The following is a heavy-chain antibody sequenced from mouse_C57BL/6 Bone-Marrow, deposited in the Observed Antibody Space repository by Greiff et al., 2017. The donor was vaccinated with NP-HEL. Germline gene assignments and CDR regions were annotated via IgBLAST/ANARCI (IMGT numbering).Heavy chain of an antibody. Sequence: QVQLQQPGAELVMPGASVKLSCKASGYTFTSYWMHWVKQRPGQGLEWIGEIDPSDSYTNYNQKFKGKSTLTVDKSSSTAYMQLSSLTSEDSAVYYCAIPIYDGYGFAYWGQGTLVTVSA. V-gene: IGHV1-69*01. J-gene: IGHJ3*01. CDR3: AIPIYDGYGFAY. CDR2: IDPSDSYT. CDR1: GYTFTSYW. D-gene: IGHD2-3*01.